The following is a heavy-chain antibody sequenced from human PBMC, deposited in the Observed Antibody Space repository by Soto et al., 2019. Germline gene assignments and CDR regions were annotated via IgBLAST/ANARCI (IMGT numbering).Heavy chain of an antibody. CDR1: GYTFTGYY. V-gene: IGHV1-2*04. D-gene: IGHD3-3*01. CDR3: ARERYYDFWSGYLDYYYYYGMDV. Sequence: EASVKVSCKASGYTFTGYYMHWVRQAPGQGLEWMGWINPNSGGTNYAQKFQCWVTMTRDTSISTAYMELSRLRSDDTAVYYCARERYYDFWSGYLDYYYYYGMDVWGQGTTVTVSS. J-gene: IGHJ6*02. CDR2: INPNSGGT.